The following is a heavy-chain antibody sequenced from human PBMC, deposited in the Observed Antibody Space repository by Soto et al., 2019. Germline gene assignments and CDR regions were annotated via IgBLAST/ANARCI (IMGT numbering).Heavy chain of an antibody. CDR2: INAGGGST. J-gene: IGHJ4*02. Sequence: GGSLRLSCAASGFTFNSHAMNWVRQAPGKGLDWVSAINAGGGSTYYADSVRGRFTISRDNSKNTLFLQMNSLRAEDTAVYYCAKGMTTVTTLDLNYWGLGTLVTVSS. V-gene: IGHV3-23*01. CDR3: AKGMTTVTTLDLNY. D-gene: IGHD4-17*01. CDR1: GFTFNSHA.